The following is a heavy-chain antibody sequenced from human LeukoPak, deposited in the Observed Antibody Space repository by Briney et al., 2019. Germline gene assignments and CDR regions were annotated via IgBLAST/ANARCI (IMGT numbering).Heavy chain of an antibody. CDR2: ISAYNGNT. D-gene: IGHD6-13*01. J-gene: IGHJ6*03. CDR3: AREEAAHLNYYYYYYMDV. CDR1: GYTFTSYG. Sequence: ASVKVSCKASGYTFTSYGISWVRQAPGQGLEWMGWISAYNGNTNYAQKLQGRVTMTTDTSTSTAYMELRSLRSDDTAVYYCAREEAAHLNYYYYYYMDVWGKGTTVTVSS. V-gene: IGHV1-18*01.